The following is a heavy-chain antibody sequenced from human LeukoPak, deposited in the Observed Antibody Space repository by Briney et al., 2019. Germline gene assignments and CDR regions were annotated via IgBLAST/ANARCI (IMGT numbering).Heavy chain of an antibody. CDR3: ASLTGKDV. J-gene: IGHJ6*04. Sequence: PGGSLRLSCEASGFTFSSYGMHWVRQASGKGLEWVAVISYDGSDKYYADSVKGRFTTSRDNSKNTLYLQMNSLRAEDTAVYYCASLTGKDVWGKGTTVTISS. V-gene: IGHV3-30*03. CDR2: ISYDGSDK. CDR1: GFTFSSYG.